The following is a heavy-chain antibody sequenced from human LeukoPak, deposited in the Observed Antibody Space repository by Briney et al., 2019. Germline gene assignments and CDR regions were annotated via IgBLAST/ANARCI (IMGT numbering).Heavy chain of an antibody. CDR1: GFTFDNFA. J-gene: IGHJ4*02. CDR3: ARELFDFDY. Sequence: GSLRLSCAPSGFTFDNFAMTWVRQAPGKGLEWVSAITGSGGSTYYADSVKGRFTISRDNSKNTPYLQMNSLRAEDTAIYYCARELFDFDYWGQGTLVTVSS. D-gene: IGHD3-10*01. CDR2: ITGSGGST. V-gene: IGHV3-23*01.